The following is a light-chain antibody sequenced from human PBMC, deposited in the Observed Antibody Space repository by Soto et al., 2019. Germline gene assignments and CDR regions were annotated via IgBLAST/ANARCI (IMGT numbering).Light chain of an antibody. CDR3: AAWDDSLEAYV. CDR2: SNN. J-gene: IGLJ1*01. Sequence: QSVLTQPPSASGTPGQRVTISCSGSSSNIGSNTVNWYQQLPGTAPKLLIYSNNQRPSGVPDRFSGSKSGTSASLAISGLQSADDADYYCAAWDDSLEAYVFGTGTKVTVL. CDR1: SSNIGSNT. V-gene: IGLV1-44*01.